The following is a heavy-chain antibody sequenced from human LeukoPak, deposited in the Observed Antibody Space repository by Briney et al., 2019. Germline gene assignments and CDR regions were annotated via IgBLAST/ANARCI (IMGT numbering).Heavy chain of an antibody. V-gene: IGHV2-5*02. D-gene: IGHD3-10*01. Sequence: SGPTLVNPTQTLTLTCTFSGFSLSTSGVGVGWIRQPPGKALEWLALIYCDDDKRYSPSLKRRLTIPQDTSKNQVVLTMTNMDPVDAATYYCAHRRITMVRGVIGFDYWGQGTLVTVSS. CDR3: AHRRITMVRGVIGFDY. J-gene: IGHJ4*02. CDR1: GFSLSTSGVG. CDR2: IYCDDDK.